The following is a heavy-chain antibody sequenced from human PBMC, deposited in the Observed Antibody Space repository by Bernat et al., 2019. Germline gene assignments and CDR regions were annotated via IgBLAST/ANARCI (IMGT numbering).Heavy chain of an antibody. CDR1: GFTFSSYG. CDR2: ISYDGSNK. D-gene: IGHD6-19*01. Sequence: QVQLVESGGGVVQPGRSLRLSCAASGFTFSSYGMHWVRQAPGKGLEWVAGISYDGSNKYYADSVKGRFTISRDNSKNTLYLQMNSLRAEDTAVYYCAKGVAVAVNYYYGMDVWGQGTTVTVSS. V-gene: IGHV3-30*18. CDR3: AKGVAVAVNYYYGMDV. J-gene: IGHJ6*02.